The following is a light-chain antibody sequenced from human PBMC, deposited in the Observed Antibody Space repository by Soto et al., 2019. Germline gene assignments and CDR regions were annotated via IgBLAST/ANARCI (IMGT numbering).Light chain of an antibody. CDR2: AAS. J-gene: IGKJ5*01. Sequence: DVQITQSPSSLSASVGDRVTITCRASQSISSYLNWYQQKPGKAPKLLIYAASSLQSGVPSRFSASGSGTDFTLTISSLQPEDFATYYCQQSYSTVTFGQGTRLEIK. V-gene: IGKV1-39*01. CDR3: QQSYSTVT. CDR1: QSISSY.